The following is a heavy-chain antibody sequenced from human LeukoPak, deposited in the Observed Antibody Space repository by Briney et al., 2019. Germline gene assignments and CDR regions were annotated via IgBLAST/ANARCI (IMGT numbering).Heavy chain of an antibody. V-gene: IGHV3-30*02. Sequence: GGSLRLSCAASGFTFRSLGMHWVRQAPGKGLDWVGFVEHDGGIKYYADSVKGRFTISRDNSKNTLFLQMNSLRADDTSMYYCVTDLHGINWYVHWGQGTLVTVSS. CDR2: VEHDGGIK. D-gene: IGHD3-3*02. J-gene: IGHJ5*02. CDR3: VTDLHGINWYVH. CDR1: GFTFRSLG.